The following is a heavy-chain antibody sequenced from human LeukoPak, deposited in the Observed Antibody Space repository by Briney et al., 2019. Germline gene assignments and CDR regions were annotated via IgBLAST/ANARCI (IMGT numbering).Heavy chain of an antibody. CDR3: ARDPSGGWPWD. J-gene: IGHJ4*02. CDR1: GFTFSSYW. Sequence: QPGGSLRLSCAASGFTFSSYWMHWVRQATGKGLVWVSRINSDGYSTSHADSVKGRFTISRDNAKSTLYLQMNSLRDEDTAVYYCARDPSGGWPWDWGQGTLVTVSS. D-gene: IGHD6-19*01. CDR2: INSDGYST. V-gene: IGHV3-74*01.